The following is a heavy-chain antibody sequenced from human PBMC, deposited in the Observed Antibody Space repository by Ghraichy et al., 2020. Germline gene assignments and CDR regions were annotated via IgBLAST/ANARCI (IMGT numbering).Heavy chain of an antibody. CDR3: TKGSAGGWSAQYHFDS. V-gene: IGHV3-9*01. Sequence: GGSLRLSCAASGFTFDDYAMHWVRQVPGKGLEWVSGISRDSGSIGYARPVQGRFTISRDNAKNSLYLEMNGPKVDDTAVYFCTKGSAGGWSAQYHFDSWGQGTLVTVSS. CDR1: GFTFDDYA. D-gene: IGHD6-19*01. CDR2: ISRDSGSI. J-gene: IGHJ4*02.